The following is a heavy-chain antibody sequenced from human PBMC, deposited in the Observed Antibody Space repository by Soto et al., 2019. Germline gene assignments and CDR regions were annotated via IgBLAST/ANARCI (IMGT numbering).Heavy chain of an antibody. D-gene: IGHD1-1*01. CDR2: TRNKANSYTT. Sequence: GGSLRLSCAASGFTFSDHYMDWVRQAPGKGLEWVGRTRNKANSYTTEYAASVKGRFTISRDDSKNSLYLQMNSLKTEDTAVYYSARERSGTTSYWFDPWGQGTLVTVSS. V-gene: IGHV3-72*01. CDR1: GFTFSDHY. CDR3: ARERSGTTSYWFDP. J-gene: IGHJ5*02.